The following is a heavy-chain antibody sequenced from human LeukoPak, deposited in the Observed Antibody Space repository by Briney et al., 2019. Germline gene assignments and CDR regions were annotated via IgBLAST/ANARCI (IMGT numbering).Heavy chain of an antibody. V-gene: IGHV3-48*01. D-gene: IGHD2/OR15-2a*01. J-gene: IGHJ4*02. CDR1: GFTFGSYS. CDR3: VRDLDSIAFF. Sequence: GGSLRLSCAASGFTFGSYSMNWVRQAPGKGLEWVSYISSSSTTINYAESVKGRFAISRDNAKDSMYLQMNSLRAEDTAVYYCVRDLDSIAFFWGQGTLVTVSS. CDR2: ISSSSTTI.